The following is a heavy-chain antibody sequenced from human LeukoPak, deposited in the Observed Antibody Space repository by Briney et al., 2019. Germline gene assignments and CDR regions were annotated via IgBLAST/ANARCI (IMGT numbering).Heavy chain of an antibody. J-gene: IGHJ4*02. CDR3: AKGIAAAGDTSDY. Sequence: SETLSLTCTVSGGSISSSKYYWGWIRQPPGKGLEWIGSIYYSGSAYYNPSLKSRVTISVDTSKNQFSLKLTSVTAADTAVYYCAKGIAAAGDTSDYWGQGTLVTVSS. CDR1: GGSISSSKYY. CDR2: IYYSGSA. V-gene: IGHV4-39*07. D-gene: IGHD6-13*01.